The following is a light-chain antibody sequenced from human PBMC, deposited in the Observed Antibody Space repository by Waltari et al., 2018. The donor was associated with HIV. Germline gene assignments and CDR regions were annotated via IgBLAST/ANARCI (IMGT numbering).Light chain of an antibody. CDR2: YVS. J-gene: IGKJ3*01. CDR3: HQVNVLPFT. Sequence: EIVLTQSPDFQSVTAKEKVTITCRASQRVGDRIDWYQQKPQHSPKLLIKYVSQSVSGVPSRFSGSGSGTDFTLTINGLEAEDAATYYCHQVNVLPFTFGPGTKVDI. CDR1: QRVGDR. V-gene: IGKV6-21*01.